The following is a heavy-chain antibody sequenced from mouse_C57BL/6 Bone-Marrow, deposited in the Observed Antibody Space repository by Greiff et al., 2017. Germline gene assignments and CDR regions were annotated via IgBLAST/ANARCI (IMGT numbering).Heavy chain of an antibody. D-gene: IGHD4-1*02. CDR2: ISSGGSYT. V-gene: IGHV5-6*02. Sequence: DVKLVESGGDLVKPGGSLKLSCAASGFTFSSYGMSWVRQTPDKRLAWVATISSGGSYTYYPDSVKGRFTISRDNAKNTLYLQMSILKSEDTAMYYCASNWDRFAYWGQGTLVTVAA. CDR1: GFTFSSYG. CDR3: ASNWDRFAY. J-gene: IGHJ3*01.